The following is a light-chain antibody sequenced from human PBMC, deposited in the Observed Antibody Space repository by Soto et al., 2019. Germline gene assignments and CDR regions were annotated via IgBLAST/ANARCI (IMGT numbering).Light chain of an antibody. CDR1: GSYNF. Sequence: QSVLTQPASVSGSPGQSITISCTVGSYNFISWYQQHPGKAPKVLIYEVSKRPSGVSDRFSGSKSGNTASLTISGLQAEDEADYYCCSDAGRSTYVFGTGTNLTVL. J-gene: IGLJ1*01. CDR3: CSDAGRSTYV. V-gene: IGLV2-23*02. CDR2: EVS.